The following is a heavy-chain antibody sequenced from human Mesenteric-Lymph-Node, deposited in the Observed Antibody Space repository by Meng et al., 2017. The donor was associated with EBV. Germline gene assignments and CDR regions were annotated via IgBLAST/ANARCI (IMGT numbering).Heavy chain of an antibody. CDR3: ARDLGYSGYYPAY. V-gene: IGHV4-61*01. CDR2: MYYSGIT. CDR1: GDSVSSGSKY. J-gene: IGHJ4*02. Sequence: QVPLQESGPGLVKPSETLSLTCTVSGDSVSSGSKYWSWIRQSPGKGLEWIGYMYYSGITKYNPSLKSRVTISVDTSKNQFSLKLSSVTAADTAVYYCARDLGYSGYYPAYWGQGTLVTVSS. D-gene: IGHD5-12*01.